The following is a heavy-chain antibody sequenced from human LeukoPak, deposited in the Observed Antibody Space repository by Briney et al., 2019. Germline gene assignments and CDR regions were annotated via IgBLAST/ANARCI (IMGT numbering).Heavy chain of an antibody. J-gene: IGHJ4*02. CDR3: ARDLRWPPLNLDN. D-gene: IGHD4-23*01. V-gene: IGHV1-69*04. CDR2: IIPILGIA. CDR1: GGTFSSYT. Sequence: SVKVSCKASGGTFSSYTISWVRQAPGQGLEWMGRIIPILGIANYAQKFQGRVTITADKSTSTAYMELSSLRSDDTAVYYCARDLRWPPLNLDNWGQGTLVTVSS.